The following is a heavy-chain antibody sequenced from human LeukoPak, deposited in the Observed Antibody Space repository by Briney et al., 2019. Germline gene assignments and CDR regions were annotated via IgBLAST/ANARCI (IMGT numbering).Heavy chain of an antibody. D-gene: IGHD6-13*01. J-gene: IGHJ4*02. V-gene: IGHV3-9*01. Sequence: GGSLRLSCAASGFTFEDYAMHWVPQAPGKGLEWVSGISWKSGSIGYADSVKGRFTISRDNAKNSLYLQMNSLRAEDTALYYCAKDGPGSSSSFYYFDYWGQGTLVTVSS. CDR1: GFTFEDYA. CDR2: ISWKSGSI. CDR3: AKDGPGSSSSFYYFDY.